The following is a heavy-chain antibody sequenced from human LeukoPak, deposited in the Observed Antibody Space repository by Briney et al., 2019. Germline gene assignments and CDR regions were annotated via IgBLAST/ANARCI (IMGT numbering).Heavy chain of an antibody. D-gene: IGHD6-19*01. V-gene: IGHV4-59*01. Sequence: PPETLSLTCTVSGGSLGSYYWSSIRQPPGKGVEWGGYIYYSVSTNYNPSLKSRDTISVDTSKNPFSLKLSSVPAADTAVYYCARISSGWYNWFDPWGQGNLVTVSS. CDR3: ARISSGWYNWFDP. CDR2: IYYSVST. J-gene: IGHJ5*02. CDR1: GGSLGSYY.